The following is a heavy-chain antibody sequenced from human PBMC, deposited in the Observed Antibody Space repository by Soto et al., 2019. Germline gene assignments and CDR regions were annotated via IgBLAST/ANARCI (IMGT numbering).Heavy chain of an antibody. D-gene: IGHD2-2*01. CDR1: GFTFSSYA. Sequence: GGSLRLSCAASGFTFSSYAMSWVRQAPGEGLEWVSAISGSGGSTYYADSVKGRFTISRDNSKNTLYLQMNSLRAEDTAVYYCAKHIVVVPAASFSSFDYWGQGTLVTVSS. CDR2: ISGSGGST. J-gene: IGHJ4*02. V-gene: IGHV3-23*01. CDR3: AKHIVVVPAASFSSFDY.